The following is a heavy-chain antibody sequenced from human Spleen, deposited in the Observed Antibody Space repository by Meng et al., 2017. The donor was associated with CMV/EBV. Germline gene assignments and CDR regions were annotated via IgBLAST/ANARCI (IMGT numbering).Heavy chain of an antibody. Sequence: SVKVSCKASGGTFSSYAISWVRQAPGQGLEWTGGIIPIFGTANYAQKFQGRVTITTDESTSTAYMELSSLRSEDTAVYYCARGYCGGDCYWQDHYYYGMDVWGQGTTVTVSS. CDR3: ARGYCGGDCYWQDHYYYGMDV. D-gene: IGHD2-21*01. V-gene: IGHV1-69*05. J-gene: IGHJ6*02. CDR1: GGTFSSYA. CDR2: IIPIFGTA.